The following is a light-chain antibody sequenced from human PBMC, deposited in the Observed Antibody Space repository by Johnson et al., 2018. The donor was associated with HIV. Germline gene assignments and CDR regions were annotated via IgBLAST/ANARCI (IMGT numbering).Light chain of an antibody. CDR2: DNN. J-gene: IGLJ1*01. CDR1: SSNIGNNY. Sequence: QSVLTQPPSVSAAPGQKVTISCSGSSSNIGNNYVSWYQQLPGTAPKLLIYDNNKRPSGIPDRFSGSKSGTSATLGITGLQTGDEADYYCGTWDSSLSAPGVVFGTVTKVTVL. V-gene: IGLV1-51*01. CDR3: GTWDSSLSAPGVV.